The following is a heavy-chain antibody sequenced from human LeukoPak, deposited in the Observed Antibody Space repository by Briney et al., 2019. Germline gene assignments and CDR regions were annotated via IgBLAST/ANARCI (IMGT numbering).Heavy chain of an antibody. CDR3: ARGQYRYAVDF. V-gene: IGHV1-2*02. D-gene: IGHD5-18*01. CDR2: INPNSGGT. Sequence: ASVKVSRKASGYTFTCYYMHWVRQAPGQGLEWMGWINPNSGGTKYEQKFQGRVTMTRDTSISTAYLELSSLTSDDTAVYYCARGQYRYAVDFWGQGTLVTVSS. J-gene: IGHJ4*02. CDR1: GYTFTCYY.